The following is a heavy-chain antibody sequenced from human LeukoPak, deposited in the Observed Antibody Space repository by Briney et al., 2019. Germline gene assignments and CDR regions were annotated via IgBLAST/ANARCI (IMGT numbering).Heavy chain of an antibody. CDR3: ARGLNAGVDVYYYYMDV. D-gene: IGHD3-10*01. CDR2: IIPIFGTA. J-gene: IGHJ6*03. V-gene: IGHV1-69*05. CDR1: GGTFSRSA. Sequence: GASVKVSCKASGGTFSRSAISWVRQAPGQGLEWMGRIIPIFGTANYAQKFQGRVTITTDESTNTAYMELSSLRSEDTAVYYCARGLNAGVDVYYYYMDVWGKRTTVTVSS.